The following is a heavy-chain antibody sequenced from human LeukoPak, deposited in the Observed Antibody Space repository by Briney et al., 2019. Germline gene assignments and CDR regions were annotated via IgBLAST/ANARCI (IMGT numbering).Heavy chain of an antibody. CDR3: AKDADYYDSSGPEGLDAFDI. J-gene: IGHJ3*02. V-gene: IGHV3-23*01. D-gene: IGHD3-22*01. CDR2: ISGSGGST. Sequence: PGGSLRLSCAASGFTFSSYAMSWVRQAPGKGLEWVSAISGSGGSTYYADSVKGRSTSSRDNSKNTLYLQMNSLRAEDTAVYYCAKDADYYDSSGPEGLDAFDIWGQGTMVTVSS. CDR1: GFTFSSYA.